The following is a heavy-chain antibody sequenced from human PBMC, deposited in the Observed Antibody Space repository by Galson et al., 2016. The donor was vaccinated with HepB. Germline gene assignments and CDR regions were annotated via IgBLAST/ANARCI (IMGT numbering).Heavy chain of an antibody. CDR2: ISHDGSDK. D-gene: IGHD3-3*01. J-gene: IGHJ3*01. V-gene: IGHV3-30*18. Sequence: SLRLSCAISGFTFSHYAMHWVRQAPGKGLECVALISHDGSDKFYAESVKGRFTISRDNSKNTLDLQMNSLRSDDTALYYCAKDREWLRSTSDGIDVWGQWTKVTVSS. CDR3: AKDREWLRSTSDGIDV. CDR1: GFTFSHYA.